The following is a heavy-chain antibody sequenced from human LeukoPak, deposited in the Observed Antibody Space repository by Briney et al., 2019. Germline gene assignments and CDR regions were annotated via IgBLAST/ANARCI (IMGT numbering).Heavy chain of an antibody. CDR2: IYYSGNT. CDR3: ARVRYCSTNRCYDREFDN. J-gene: IGHJ4*02. CDR1: GGSISNYY. V-gene: IGHV4-59*13. D-gene: IGHD2-2*01. Sequence: SETLSLTCAVSGGSISNYYWSWIRQPPGKGLEWIGYIYYSGNTNYNPSLKSRVTISVDTSKNQFSLKLNSVTAADTAVYYCARVRYCSTNRCYDREFDNWGQGTLVTVSS.